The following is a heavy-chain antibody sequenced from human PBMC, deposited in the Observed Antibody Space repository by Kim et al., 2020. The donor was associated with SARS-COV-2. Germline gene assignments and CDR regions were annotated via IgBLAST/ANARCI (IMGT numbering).Heavy chain of an antibody. V-gene: IGHV1-2*02. J-gene: IGHJ6*02. CDR3: ARASGFWEGMDV. Sequence: NYAQKFQGRVTMTRDTSISTAYMELSRLRSDDTAVYYCARASGFWEGMDVWGQGTTVTVSS. D-gene: IGHD3-10*01.